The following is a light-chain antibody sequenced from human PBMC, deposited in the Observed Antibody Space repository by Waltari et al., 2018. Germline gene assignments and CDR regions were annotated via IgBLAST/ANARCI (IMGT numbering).Light chain of an antibody. CDR3: QSYDSSNRWV. CDR1: SGSIASNY. CDR2: EDN. J-gene: IGLJ3*02. V-gene: IGLV6-57*02. Sequence: NFMLTQPHSVSESPGKTVTISCTGSSGSIASNYVQWYQQRPGIAPTPVIYEDNQRPSGVPDRFSGSIDSSSNSASLTISGLKTEDEADYYCQSYDSSNRWVFGGGTKLTVL.